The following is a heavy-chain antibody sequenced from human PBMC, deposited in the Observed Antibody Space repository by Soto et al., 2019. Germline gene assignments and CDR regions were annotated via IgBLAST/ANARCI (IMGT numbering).Heavy chain of an antibody. J-gene: IGHJ6*02. CDR3: ARESITLGRDFYYYYGPDA. CDR2: ISKDGITK. CDR1: GFIFNDYA. D-gene: IGHD5-12*01. V-gene: IGHV3-30*04. Sequence: QVQLVESGGGVVQPGRSLRLSCAASGFIFNDYALHWVRLAPGKGLDWVALISKDGITKFFADSVKGRFTISRDNSKTTLSLQMNSLSGDDEAVYYCARESITLGRDFYYYYGPDAWGQGTTVTVSS.